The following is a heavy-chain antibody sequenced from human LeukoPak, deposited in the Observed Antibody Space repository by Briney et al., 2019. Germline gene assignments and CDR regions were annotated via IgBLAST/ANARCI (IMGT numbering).Heavy chain of an antibody. CDR2: IYYSGST. CDR1: GGSISSSSYY. CDR3: ARGFTIFGVVSHFDY. V-gene: IGHV4-39*07. Sequence: PSETLSLTCTVSGGSISSSSYYWGWIRQPPGKGLEWIGSIYYSGSTYYNPSLKSRVTISVDTSKNQFSLKLSSVTAADTAVYYCARGFTIFGVVSHFDYWGQGTLVTVSS. J-gene: IGHJ4*02. D-gene: IGHD3-3*01.